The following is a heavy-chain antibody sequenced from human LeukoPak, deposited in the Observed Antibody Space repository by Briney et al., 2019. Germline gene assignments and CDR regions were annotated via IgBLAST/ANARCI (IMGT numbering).Heavy chain of an antibody. J-gene: IGHJ4*01. CDR3: ARAVYYSNYLGY. CDR1: GFTFSSYA. V-gene: IGHV3-23*01. CDR2: ISASGGST. D-gene: IGHD3-10*01. Sequence: GGSLRLSCAASGFTFSSYAMSWVRQAPGKGLEWVSGISASGGSTYYADSVKGRFTISRDNAKNTLYLQMNSLRAEDTAMYYCARAVYYSNYLGYWGQGTLVTVFS.